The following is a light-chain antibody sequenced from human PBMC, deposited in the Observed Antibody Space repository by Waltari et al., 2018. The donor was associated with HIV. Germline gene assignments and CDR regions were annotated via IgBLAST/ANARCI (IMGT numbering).Light chain of an antibody. CDR1: SSDVGGYNY. J-gene: IGLJ2*01. Sequence: QSALTQPPSASGSPGQSVTLSCTGTSSDVGGYNYVSWHQQHPGKAPKLMIYDVIKRPSGVPDGFSGSKSGNTASLTVSGLRPEDEADYYCSSHAGSKVVFGGGTRLTVL. V-gene: IGLV2-8*01. CDR2: DVI. CDR3: SSHAGSKVV.